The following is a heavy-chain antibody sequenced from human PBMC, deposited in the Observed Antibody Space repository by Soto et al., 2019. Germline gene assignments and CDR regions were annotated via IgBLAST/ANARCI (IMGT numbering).Heavy chain of an antibody. V-gene: IGHV1-3*01. D-gene: IGHD3-10*01. CDR2: INAGNGNT. Sequence: GASVKVSCKASGYTFTSYAMHWVRQAPGQGLEWMGWINAGNGNTKYSQKFQGRVTITRDTSASTAYMELSSLRSEDTAVYYCARGITMVRGVITNTAPYYYGMDVWGQGTTVTVSS. CDR1: GYTFTSYA. CDR3: ARGITMVRGVITNTAPYYYGMDV. J-gene: IGHJ6*02.